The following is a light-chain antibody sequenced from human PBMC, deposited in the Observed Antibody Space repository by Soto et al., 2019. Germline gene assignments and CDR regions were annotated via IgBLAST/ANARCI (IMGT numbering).Light chain of an antibody. CDR1: TSNIGSDT. CDR3: ASWDDSLDVVV. CDR2: RNT. Sequence: QSVLTQPPSASGTPGQRVTISCSGSTSNIGSDTVNWYQQLPGTAPKLLIYRNTQRPSGVPDRFSGSKSGASASLAISGLQSEDEADYYCASWDDSLDVVVFGGGTKVTV. J-gene: IGLJ2*01. V-gene: IGLV1-44*01.